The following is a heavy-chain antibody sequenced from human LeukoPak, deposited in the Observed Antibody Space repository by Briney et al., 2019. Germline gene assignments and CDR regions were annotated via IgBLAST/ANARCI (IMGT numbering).Heavy chain of an antibody. J-gene: IGHJ6*04. CDR1: GFTFSGSA. Sequence: GGSLRLSCAASGFTFSGSAMHWVRQASGKGLEWVGRIRSKANSYATAYAASVKGRFTISRDDSKNTAYLQMNSLKTEDTAVYYCTRLPSAARDVWGKGTTVTVSS. D-gene: IGHD6-6*01. V-gene: IGHV3-73*01. CDR3: TRLPSAARDV. CDR2: IRSKANSYAT.